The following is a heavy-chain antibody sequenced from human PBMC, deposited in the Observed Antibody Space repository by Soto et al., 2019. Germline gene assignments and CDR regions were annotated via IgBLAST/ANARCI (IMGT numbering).Heavy chain of an antibody. CDR2: IIPIFGTA. CDR1: GGTFSSYA. D-gene: IGHD2-15*01. V-gene: IGHV1-69*01. J-gene: IGHJ4*01. CDR3: ARAEGLGYCSGGSCYTGHFDS. Sequence: VQLVQSGAEVKKPGSSVKVSCKASGGTFSSYAISWVRQAPGQGLEGLGGIIPIFGTANYAQKFQGRVTITADESTSTAYMELSSLSSEDTAVYYCARAEGLGYCSGGSCYTGHFDSWGQGTLVTVSS.